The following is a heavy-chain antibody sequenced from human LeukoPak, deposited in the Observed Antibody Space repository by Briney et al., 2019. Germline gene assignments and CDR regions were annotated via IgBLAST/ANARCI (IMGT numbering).Heavy chain of an antibody. J-gene: IGHJ4*02. Sequence: PGGSLRLSCAASGFTFSSYWMSWVRQAPGKGLEWVANIKQDGSEKYYVDSVKGRFTISRDNAKNSLYLQMNSLRAEDTAVYYCARATKTMEIVPARFDYWGQGTLVTVSS. CDR1: GFTFSSYW. V-gene: IGHV3-7*01. CDR3: ARATKTMEIVPARFDY. CDR2: IKQDGSEK. D-gene: IGHD5-12*01.